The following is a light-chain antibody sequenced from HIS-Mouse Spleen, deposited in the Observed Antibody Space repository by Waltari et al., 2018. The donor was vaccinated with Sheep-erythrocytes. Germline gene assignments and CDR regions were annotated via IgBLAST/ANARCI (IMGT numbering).Light chain of an antibody. CDR3: QSADSSGTYPV. Sequence: SYELTQPPSVSVSPGQTARITCSGDALPKQYAYWYQQKPGQAPVLVIYKDSERPSGNPERFSGASSGKTVTLTISGVQAEDEADYYCQSADSSGTYPVFGGGTKLTVL. CDR1: ALPKQY. V-gene: IGLV3-25*03. J-gene: IGLJ2*01. CDR2: KDS.